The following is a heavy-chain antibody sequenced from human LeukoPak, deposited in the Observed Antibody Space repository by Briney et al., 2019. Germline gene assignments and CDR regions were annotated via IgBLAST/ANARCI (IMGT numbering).Heavy chain of an antibody. CDR2: ISRSSGSSI. D-gene: IGHD6-19*01. V-gene: IGHV3-48*04. Sequence: GGSLRLSCAASGFTFSSYSMNWVRQAPGKGLEWVSYISRSSGSSIYYADSVKGRFTISRDNAKNSLYLQMNSLRAEDTAVYYCARDSSGWYYFDYWGQGILVTVSS. CDR3: ARDSSGWYYFDY. J-gene: IGHJ4*02. CDR1: GFTFSSYS.